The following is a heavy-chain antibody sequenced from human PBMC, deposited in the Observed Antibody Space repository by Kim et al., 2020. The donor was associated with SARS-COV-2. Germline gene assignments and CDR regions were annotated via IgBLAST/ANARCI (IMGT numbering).Heavy chain of an antibody. J-gene: IGHJ3*02. Sequence: LKSRVTISVDPSKNQFSLKLSSVTAADTAVYYCARTSITMVRGGKIAFDIWGQGTMVTVSS. CDR3: ARTSITMVRGGKIAFDI. V-gene: IGHV4-34*01. D-gene: IGHD3-10*01.